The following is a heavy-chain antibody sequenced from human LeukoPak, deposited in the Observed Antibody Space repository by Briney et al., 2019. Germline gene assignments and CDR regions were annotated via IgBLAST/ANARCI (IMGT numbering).Heavy chain of an antibody. CDR2: IYYSGST. CDR1: GGSISSYY. D-gene: IGHD2-2*01. CDR3: ALGSVPATYYYYYMDV. Sequence: SETLSLTCTVSGGSISSYYWSWIRQPLGKGLEWIGYIYYSGSTNYNPSLKSRVTISVDTSKNQFSLKLSSVTAADTAVYYCALGSVPATYYYYYMDVWGKGTTVTVSS. V-gene: IGHV4-59*01. J-gene: IGHJ6*03.